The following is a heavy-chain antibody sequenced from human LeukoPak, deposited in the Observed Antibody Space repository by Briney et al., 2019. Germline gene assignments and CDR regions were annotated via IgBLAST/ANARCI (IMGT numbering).Heavy chain of an antibody. D-gene: IGHD6-13*01. J-gene: IGHJ4*02. CDR3: ARTSIAAAGTFNY. CDR1: GYTFTSYD. V-gene: IGHV1-8*01. CDR2: MNPNSGHT. Sequence: GASVKVSCKASGYTFTSYDINWVRQATGQGLEWMGWMNPNSGHTGYAQKFQGRVTITADKSTSAAYMELSSLRSEDTAVYYCARTSIAAAGTFNYWGQGTLVTVSS.